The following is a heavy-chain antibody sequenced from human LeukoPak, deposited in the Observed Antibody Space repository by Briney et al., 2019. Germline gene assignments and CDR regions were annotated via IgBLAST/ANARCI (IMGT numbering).Heavy chain of an antibody. CDR1: GFTFSSYG. D-gene: IGHD3-16*02. CDR2: ISYDGSNK. J-gene: IGHJ4*02. Sequence: GRSLRLSCAASGFTFSSYGMHWVRQAPGKGLEWVAVISYDGSNKYYADSVKGRFTISRDNAKNMVYLQMNSLRAEDTAVYYCAKFLSPVLWGQGTLVTVSS. CDR3: AKFLSPVL. V-gene: IGHV3-30*18.